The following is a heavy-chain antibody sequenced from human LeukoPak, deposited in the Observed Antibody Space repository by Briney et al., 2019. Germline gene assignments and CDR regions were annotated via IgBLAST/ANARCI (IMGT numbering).Heavy chain of an antibody. J-gene: IGHJ4*02. CDR2: IYHSGST. Sequence: SETLSLTCAVSGYSISSGYYWGWIRQPPGKGLEWIGSIYHSGSTYYNPSLKSRVTISVDTSKNQFSLKLSSVTAADTAVYYCAGKAAAGTSFFDYWGQGTLVTVSS. V-gene: IGHV4-38-2*01. D-gene: IGHD6-13*01. CDR3: AGKAAAGTSFFDY. CDR1: GYSISSGYY.